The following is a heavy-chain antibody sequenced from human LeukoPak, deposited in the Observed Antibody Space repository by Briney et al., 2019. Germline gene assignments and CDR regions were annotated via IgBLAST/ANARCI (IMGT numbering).Heavy chain of an antibody. CDR2: ISPSGGST. Sequence: ASVKVSCKAFGYTFTSNYMHWVRQAPGQGPEWMGVISPSGGSTTYAQKFQGRVTLTRDMSTSTDYLELSSLRSEDTAVYYCARDHLLSGFRYSYGSNWFDPWGQGTLVTVSS. D-gene: IGHD5-18*01. V-gene: IGHV1-46*01. CDR3: ARDHLLSGFRYSYGSNWFDP. J-gene: IGHJ5*02. CDR1: GYTFTSNY.